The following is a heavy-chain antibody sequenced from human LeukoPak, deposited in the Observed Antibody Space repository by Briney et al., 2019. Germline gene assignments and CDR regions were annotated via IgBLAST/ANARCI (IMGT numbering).Heavy chain of an antibody. CDR3: ARRHPYYYGSGTYSRED. CDR1: GGSIGNYY. D-gene: IGHD3-10*01. V-gene: IGHV4-4*07. CDR2: ISTSGTT. Sequence: SETLSLTCTVSGGSIGNYYWHWIRQPAGKALEWIGRISTSGTTNYHPSLKSRVPLSLDTSKNQFSLNLRSVTAADTAIYFCARRHPYYYGSGTYSREDWGQGTLVTVSS. J-gene: IGHJ4*02.